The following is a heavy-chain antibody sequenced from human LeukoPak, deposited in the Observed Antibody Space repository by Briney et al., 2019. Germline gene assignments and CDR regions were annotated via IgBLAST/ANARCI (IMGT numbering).Heavy chain of an antibody. CDR1: GFTFSSYA. CDR2: ISGSGGST. Sequence: PGGSLRLSCAASGFTFSSYAMSWVRQASGKGLEWVSAISGSGGSTYYADSVKGRFTISRDNSKNTLYLQMNSLRAEDTAVYYCAKDLYSISGYFDYWGQGTLVTVSS. J-gene: IGHJ4*02. CDR3: AKDLYSISGYFDY. V-gene: IGHV3-23*01. D-gene: IGHD6-6*01.